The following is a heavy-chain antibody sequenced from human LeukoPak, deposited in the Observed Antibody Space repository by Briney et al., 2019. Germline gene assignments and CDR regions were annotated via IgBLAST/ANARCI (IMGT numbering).Heavy chain of an antibody. D-gene: IGHD5-24*01. J-gene: IGHJ4*02. CDR1: GGSFSGYY. V-gene: IGHV4-34*01. CDR3: ARHRSGWLQSSFDY. Sequence: SETLSLTCAVYGGSFSGYYWSWIRQPPGKGLEWIGEINHSGSTYYNPSLKSRVTISVDTSKNQFSLKLSSVTAADTAVYYCARHRSGWLQSSFDYWGQGTLVTVSS. CDR2: INHSGST.